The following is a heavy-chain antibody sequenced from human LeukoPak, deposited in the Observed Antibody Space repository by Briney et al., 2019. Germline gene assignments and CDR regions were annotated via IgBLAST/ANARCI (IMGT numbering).Heavy chain of an antibody. CDR3: ARGDLVRGYYYMDV. V-gene: IGHV1-2*02. CDR1: GYTFTGYY. Sequence: ASVKVSCKASGYTFTGYYMHWVRQAPGQGLEWMGWINPNSGGTNYAQKFQGRVIMTRDTSISTAYMELTSLRSDGTAVYYCARGDLVRGYYYMDVWGKGTTVTVSS. J-gene: IGHJ6*03. D-gene: IGHD6-6*01. CDR2: INPNSGGT.